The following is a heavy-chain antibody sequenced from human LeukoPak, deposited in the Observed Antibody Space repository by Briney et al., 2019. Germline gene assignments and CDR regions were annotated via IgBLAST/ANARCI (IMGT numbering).Heavy chain of an antibody. CDR2: ISYDGSNK. CDR3: ARERYGGNLYYFDY. Sequence: GGSLRLSCAASGFTFSSYAMHWVRQAPGKGLEWVAVISYDGSNKYYADSVKGRFTISRDNSKNTLYLQMNSLRAEDTAVYYCARERYGGNLYYFDYWGQGTLVTVSS. D-gene: IGHD4-23*01. V-gene: IGHV3-30*04. J-gene: IGHJ4*02. CDR1: GFTFSSYA.